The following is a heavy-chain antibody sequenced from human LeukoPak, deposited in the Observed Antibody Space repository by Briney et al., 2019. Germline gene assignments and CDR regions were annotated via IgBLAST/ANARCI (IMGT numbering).Heavy chain of an antibody. CDR2: IYYSGST. CDR1: GGSTSSSSYY. D-gene: IGHD3-22*01. V-gene: IGHV4-39*07. Sequence: KASETLSLTCTVSGGSTSSSSYYWGWIRQPPGKGLEWIGSIYYSGSTFYNPSLKSRVTISVDTSKNQFSLKLSSVTAADTAVYYCARDTTIGGYYDSSGHYIWGQGTMVTVSS. J-gene: IGHJ3*02. CDR3: ARDTTIGGYYDSSGHYI.